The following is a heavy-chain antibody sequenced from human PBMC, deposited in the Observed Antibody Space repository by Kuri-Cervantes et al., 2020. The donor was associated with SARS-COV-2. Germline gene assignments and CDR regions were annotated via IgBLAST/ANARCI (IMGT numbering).Heavy chain of an antibody. J-gene: IGHJ6*02. V-gene: IGHV6-1*01. CDR2: TYYPSKWYN. CDR1: GDSASSNTAA. D-gene: IGHD7-27*01. CDR3: ARVHPGPGFYYGMDV. Sequence: SQTLSLTSALSGDSASSNTAAWNWIRQSPSRGLEWLGRTYYPSKWYNDYAVSVKSRITINPDTSKNQFSLHLNSVTPEDTAVYYCARVHPGPGFYYGMDVWGQGTTVTVSS.